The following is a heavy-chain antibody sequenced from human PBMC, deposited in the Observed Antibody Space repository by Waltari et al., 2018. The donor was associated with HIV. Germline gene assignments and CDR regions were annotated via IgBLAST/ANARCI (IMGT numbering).Heavy chain of an antibody. CDR2: ISNSGGST. CDR3: AKDLSSISMIVPRSYFDY. V-gene: IGHV3-23*01. D-gene: IGHD3-22*01. CDR1: VFPFRCNA. J-gene: IGHJ4*02. Sequence: EVQLLESGGGLVPPGRSLRLSWAASVFPFRCNASNWVSQAPEKGLEWVSAISNSGGSTYYADSVKGRFTISRDNSKNTLYLQMNSLRDEDTAVYYCAKDLSSISMIVPRSYFDYWGQGTLVTVSS.